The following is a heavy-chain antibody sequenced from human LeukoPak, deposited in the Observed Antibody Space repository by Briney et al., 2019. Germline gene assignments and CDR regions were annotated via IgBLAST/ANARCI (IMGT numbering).Heavy chain of an antibody. CDR2: ISGSGAST. CDR1: GFTFSSHG. CDR3: AKTSLWDGSGHYYYMDV. Sequence: GGSLRLSCAASGFTFSSHGMSWVRHPPGKGLEWISAISGSGASTYYADSVKGRFTISRDNSKNTLYLQMKSLRAEDTARYYCAKTSLWDGSGHYYYMDVWGKGTTVTISS. V-gene: IGHV3-23*01. D-gene: IGHD2-15*01. J-gene: IGHJ6*03.